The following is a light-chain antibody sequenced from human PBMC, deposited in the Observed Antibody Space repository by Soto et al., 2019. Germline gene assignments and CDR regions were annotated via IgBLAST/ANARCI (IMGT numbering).Light chain of an antibody. CDR1: QNIRSS. Sequence: VMTQSPASLSASPGERVTLSCRASQNIRSSLAWYQQRPGQAPRLLIYDASTRATDVPDRFSGSGSGTDFTLTISRLEPEDFAVYYCQQYGNSLPWTFGQGTKVDIK. J-gene: IGKJ1*01. CDR2: DAS. CDR3: QQYGNSLPWT. V-gene: IGKV3-20*01.